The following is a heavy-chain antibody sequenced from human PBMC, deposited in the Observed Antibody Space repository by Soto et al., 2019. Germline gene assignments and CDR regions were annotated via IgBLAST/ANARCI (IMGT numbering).Heavy chain of an antibody. CDR1: GYTFTSYD. D-gene: IGHD6-13*01. CDR3: TLGSWTAETFDI. J-gene: IGHJ3*02. Sequence: AASVKVSCTASGYTFTSYDMHWVRQAPGQGLEWMGIINPSGGSTSYAQKFQGRVTMTTDTSTSTAYMELSSLRSEDTAVYYCTLGSWTAETFDIWGRGTMVTVSS. CDR2: INPSGGST. V-gene: IGHV1-46*01.